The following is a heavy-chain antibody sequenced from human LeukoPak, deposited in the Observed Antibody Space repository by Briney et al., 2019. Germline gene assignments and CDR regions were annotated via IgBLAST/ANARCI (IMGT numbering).Heavy chain of an antibody. V-gene: IGHV4-59*01. CDR3: ARDGI. Sequence: SETLSLTCTVSGGPISSYYWSWIRQPPGKGLEWIGYIYYSGSTNYNPSLKSRVTISVDTSKNQFPLKLSSVTAADTAGYYCARDGIWGQGTLVTVSS. CDR1: GGPISSYY. CDR2: IYYSGST. J-gene: IGHJ4*02.